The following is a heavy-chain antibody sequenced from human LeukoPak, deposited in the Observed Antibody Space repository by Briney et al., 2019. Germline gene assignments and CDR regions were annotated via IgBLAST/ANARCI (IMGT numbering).Heavy chain of an antibody. Sequence: GGSLRLSCAASGFMFSDYFMSWIRQAPGKELEWISYISSNSKYTKYADSVKGQFTISRDNAKKSLYLQMNSLRAEDTAVYYCARDNGNKYYFDYWGQGTLVTVSS. J-gene: IGHJ4*02. V-gene: IGHV3-11*05. CDR2: ISSNSKYT. CDR1: GFMFSDYF. CDR3: ARDNGNKYYFDY. D-gene: IGHD2-8*01.